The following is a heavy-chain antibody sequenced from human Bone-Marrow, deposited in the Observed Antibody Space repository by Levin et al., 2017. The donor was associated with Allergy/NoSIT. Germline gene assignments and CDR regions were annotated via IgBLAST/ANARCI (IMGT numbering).Heavy chain of an antibody. V-gene: IGHV4-39*01. J-gene: IGHJ4*02. Sequence: SETLSLTCTVSGGSISSSSYYWGWIRQPPGTGLEWIGSIYYSGSTYYNPSLKSRVTISVDTSKNQFSLKLSSVTAADTAVYYCARQAGYSSSWPLDYWGQGTLVTVSS. CDR2: IYYSGST. D-gene: IGHD6-13*01. CDR3: ARQAGYSSSWPLDY. CDR1: GGSISSSSYY.